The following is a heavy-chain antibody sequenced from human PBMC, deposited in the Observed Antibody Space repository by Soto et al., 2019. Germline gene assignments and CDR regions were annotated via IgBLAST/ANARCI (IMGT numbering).Heavy chain of an antibody. J-gene: IGHJ4*02. CDR2: IYPGASAT. D-gene: IGHD6-6*01. CDR1: GYSFTSYW. Sequence: PGEALKISCKGSGYSFTSYWIGWVRQMPGKGLEWMGIIYPGASATRYSPSFQGQVTISADKSISTAYLQWSSLKASDTAMYYCARHSSIAARIHWGQGTLVTVSS. V-gene: IGHV5-51*01. CDR3: ARHSSIAARIH.